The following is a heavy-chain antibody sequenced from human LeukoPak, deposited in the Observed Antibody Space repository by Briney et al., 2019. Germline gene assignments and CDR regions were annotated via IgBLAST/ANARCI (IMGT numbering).Heavy chain of an antibody. D-gene: IGHD3-9*01. Sequence: ASVKVSCKASGYTFTSYAMHWVRQAPGQRLEWMGWINAGNGNTKYSQKFRGRVTITRDTSASTAYMELSSLRSEDTAVYYCARRGVDDWYDAFDIWGQGTMVTVSS. CDR3: ARRGVDDWYDAFDI. CDR2: INAGNGNT. V-gene: IGHV1-3*01. CDR1: GYTFTSYA. J-gene: IGHJ3*02.